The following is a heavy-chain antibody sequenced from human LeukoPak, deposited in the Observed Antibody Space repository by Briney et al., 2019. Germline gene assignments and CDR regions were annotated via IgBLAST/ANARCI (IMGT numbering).Heavy chain of an antibody. J-gene: IGHJ6*03. CDR1: GFTFSSYE. Sequence: GGSLRLSCAASGFTFSSYEMNWVRQAPGKGLEWVSYISSSSSYIYYADSVKGRFTISRDNAKNSLYQQMNSLRAEDTAVYYCARVLTGYYSTYYYYYMDVWGKGTTVTVSS. CDR3: ARVLTGYYSTYYYYYMDV. D-gene: IGHD3-9*01. V-gene: IGHV3-21*05. CDR2: ISSSSSYI.